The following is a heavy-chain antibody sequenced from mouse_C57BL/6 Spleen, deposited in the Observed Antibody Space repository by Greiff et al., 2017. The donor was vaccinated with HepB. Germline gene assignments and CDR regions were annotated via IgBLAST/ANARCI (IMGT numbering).Heavy chain of an antibody. J-gene: IGHJ4*01. CDR3: ARLLLRYHYYAMDY. CDR1: GYAFSSSW. V-gene: IGHV1-82*01. Sequence: QVQLQQSGPELVKPGASVKISCKASGYAFSSSWMNWVKQRPGKGLEWIGRIYPGDGDTNYNGKFKGKATLTADKSSSTAYMQLSSLTSEDSAVYFCARLLLRYHYYAMDYWGQGTSVTVSS. CDR2: IYPGDGDT. D-gene: IGHD1-1*01.